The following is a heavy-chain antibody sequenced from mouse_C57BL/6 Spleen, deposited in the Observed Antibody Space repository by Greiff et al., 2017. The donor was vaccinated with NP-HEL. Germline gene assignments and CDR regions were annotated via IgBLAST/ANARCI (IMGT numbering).Heavy chain of an antibody. D-gene: IGHD2-12*01. CDR1: GFTFSDYY. V-gene: IGHV5-12*01. Sequence: EVLLVESGGGLVQPGASLKLSCAASGFTFSDYYMYWVRQTPEQRLEWVANISNGGGSTYYPDTVQGRCTISRDNATNTLYLQMSRLTSEDTALYYCARRGYSHYGCVDVRGTGTTLTVPS. J-gene: IGHJ1*03. CDR2: ISNGGGST. CDR3: ARRGYSHYGCVDV.